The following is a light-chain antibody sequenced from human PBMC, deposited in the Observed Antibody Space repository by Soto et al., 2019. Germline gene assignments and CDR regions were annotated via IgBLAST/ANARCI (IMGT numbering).Light chain of an antibody. CDR3: QQYNNFWT. Sequence: DIQMTQSPSALSASVGDRVTITCRASQSVSGWLAWYQQKPGKAPRLLIYDASYLERGVPSRFSGSGSGTDFTLTLSDQQPDDLGTYYCQQYNNFWTFGPGTKVEI. V-gene: IGKV1-5*01. CDR2: DAS. J-gene: IGKJ1*01. CDR1: QSVSGW.